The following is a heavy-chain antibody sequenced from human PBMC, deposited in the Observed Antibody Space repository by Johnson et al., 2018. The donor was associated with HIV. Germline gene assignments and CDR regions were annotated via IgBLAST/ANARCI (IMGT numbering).Heavy chain of an antibody. D-gene: IGHD4-17*01. CDR2: ISFDGNLK. J-gene: IGHJ3*02. Sequence: QVQLVESGGGVVQPGKSLTLSCVVSGLSFSNFGIHWVRQAPGKGPEWVAVISFDGNLKKYADSVKGRFTISRDNSKNTLYLQTNSLRAEDTAVYYCARDGTTGPSGDAYDIWGQGTMVTVSS. CDR1: GLSFSNFG. CDR3: ARDGTTGPSGDAYDI. V-gene: IGHV3-30*03.